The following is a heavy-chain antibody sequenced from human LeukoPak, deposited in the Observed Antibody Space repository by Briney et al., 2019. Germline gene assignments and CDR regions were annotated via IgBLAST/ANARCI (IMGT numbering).Heavy chain of an antibody. CDR2: IYHSGST. V-gene: IGHV4-4*02. Sequence: SETLSPTCAVSGGSISSSNWWSWVRQPPGKGLEWIGEIYHSGSTNYNPSLKSRVTISVDKSKNQFSLKLSSVTAADTAVYYCARLFGYCSGGSCYPHYFDYWGQGTLVTVSS. CDR3: ARLFGYCSGGSCYPHYFDY. CDR1: GGSISSSNW. D-gene: IGHD2-15*01. J-gene: IGHJ4*02.